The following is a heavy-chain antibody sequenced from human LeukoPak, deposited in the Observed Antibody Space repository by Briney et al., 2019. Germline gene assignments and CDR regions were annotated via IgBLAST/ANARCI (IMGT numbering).Heavy chain of an antibody. CDR2: IRYDGGNK. D-gene: IGHD5-12*01. Sequence: GGSLRLSCAASGFTFSSYGMHWVRQAPGKGLEWVAFIRYDGGNKYYADSVKGRFTISRDNSKNTLYLQMNSLRAEDTAVYYCAKVDLSGYDSLYYYYYMDVWGKGTTVTVSS. CDR1: GFTFSSYG. V-gene: IGHV3-30*02. CDR3: AKVDLSGYDSLYYYYYMDV. J-gene: IGHJ6*03.